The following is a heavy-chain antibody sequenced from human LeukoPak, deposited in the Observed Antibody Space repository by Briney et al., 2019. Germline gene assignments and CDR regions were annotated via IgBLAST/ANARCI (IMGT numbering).Heavy chain of an antibody. CDR1: GFTFSSYG. V-gene: IGHV3-33*01. Sequence: GGSLRLSCAASGFTFSSYGMHWVRQAPGKGLEWVAVIWYDGSNKYYADSVKGRFTISRDNSKNTLYLQMNSLRAEDTAVYYCAREMAEGCSGGSCPDAFDIWGQGTMVTVPS. CDR2: IWYDGSNK. D-gene: IGHD2-15*01. CDR3: AREMAEGCSGGSCPDAFDI. J-gene: IGHJ3*02.